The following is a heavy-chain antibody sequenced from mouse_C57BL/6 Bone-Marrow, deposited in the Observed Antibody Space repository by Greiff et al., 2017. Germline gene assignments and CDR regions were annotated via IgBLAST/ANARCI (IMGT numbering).Heavy chain of an antibody. Sequence: VQLQQSGPELVKPGASVKISCKASGYSFTGYYMNWVKQSPEKSLEWIGEINPSTGGTTYNQKFKAKATLTVDKSSSTAYMQLKSLTSEDSAVYYCARKTAQARFAYWGQGTLVTVSA. CDR2: INPSTGGT. J-gene: IGHJ3*01. CDR3: ARKTAQARFAY. D-gene: IGHD3-2*02. V-gene: IGHV1-42*01. CDR1: GYSFTGYY.